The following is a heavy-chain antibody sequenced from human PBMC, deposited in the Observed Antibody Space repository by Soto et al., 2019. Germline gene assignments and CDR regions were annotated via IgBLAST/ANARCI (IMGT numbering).Heavy chain of an antibody. CDR1: GGSFSGYY. D-gene: IGHD6-13*01. CDR2: INHSGST. Sequence: SETLSLTCAVYGGSFSGYYWSWIRQPPGKGLEWIGEINHSGSTNYNPSPKSRVTISVDTSKNQFSLKLSSVTAEDTAVYYCARDIAAAGTSYYYYGMDVWGQGTTVTVSS. J-gene: IGHJ6*02. CDR3: ARDIAAAGTSYYYYGMDV. V-gene: IGHV4-34*01.